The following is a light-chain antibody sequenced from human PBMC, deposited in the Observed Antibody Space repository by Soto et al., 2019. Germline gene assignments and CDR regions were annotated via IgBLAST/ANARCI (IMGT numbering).Light chain of an antibody. V-gene: IGKV1-5*01. J-gene: IGKJ5*01. CDR1: QSISGW. CDR3: QQYNDYPIT. Sequence: DFQMTQFPSTLSASVGDRVTITCRASQSISGWLAWYQQKPGKAPNLLIYDVSSLEAVVPSRFSGSGFGTEFALTISSLQPDDFATYYCQQYNDYPITFGQGTRLEI. CDR2: DVS.